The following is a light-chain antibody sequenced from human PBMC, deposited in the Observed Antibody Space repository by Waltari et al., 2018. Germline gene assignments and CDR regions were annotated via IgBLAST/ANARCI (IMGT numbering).Light chain of an antibody. CDR1: QSVRNNY. CDR2: GAS. V-gene: IGKV3-20*01. J-gene: IGKJ2*01. Sequence: ILLTQSPGTLSLSPGARATLSCKASQSVRNNYLAWYQQRPGQAPGLLIHGASRRATGIPDRFSGSGSGTDFTLTISRLEPEDFAVYFCQQYDTSPATFGQGTKLEI. CDR3: QQYDTSPAT.